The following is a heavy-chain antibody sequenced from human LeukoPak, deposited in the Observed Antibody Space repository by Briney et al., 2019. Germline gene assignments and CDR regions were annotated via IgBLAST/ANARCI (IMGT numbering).Heavy chain of an antibody. Sequence: GASAKVSCKASGYTFTGYYMHWVRQAPGQGLEWMGWINPNTGGTNYAQKFQGRVTMTRDSSIRTAYMELSRLRSDDTAVYYCARDSGLGYSGYDLAWWGQGTLVTVSS. CDR3: ARDSGLGYSGYDLAW. V-gene: IGHV1-2*02. CDR1: GYTFTGYY. D-gene: IGHD5-12*01. J-gene: IGHJ4*02. CDR2: INPNTGGT.